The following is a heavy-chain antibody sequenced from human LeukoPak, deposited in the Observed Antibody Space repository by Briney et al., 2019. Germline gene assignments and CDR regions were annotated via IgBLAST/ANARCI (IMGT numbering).Heavy chain of an antibody. CDR3: ARKTSKAFDI. V-gene: IGHV3-23*01. CDR1: GFTFSSYA. D-gene: IGHD2-2*01. Sequence: GGSLRLSCAASGFTFSSYAMSWVRQAPGKGLEWVSVISGSGDSTYYTESVKGRFTISRDNSKNTLFLQMNSLRAEDTAVYYCARKTSKAFDIWGQGTMVTGSS. J-gene: IGHJ3*02. CDR2: ISGSGDST.